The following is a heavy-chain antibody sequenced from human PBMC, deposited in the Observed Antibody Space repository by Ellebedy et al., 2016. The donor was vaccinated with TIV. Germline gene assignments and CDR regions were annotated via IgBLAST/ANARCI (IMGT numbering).Heavy chain of an antibody. J-gene: IGHJ6*02. CDR2: IYHSGST. D-gene: IGHD3-16*01. Sequence: SETLSLXXTVSGYSIRSGYYWGWLRQPPGKGLDWIGNIYHSGSTYYNPSLRSRVTLSLDRSKNQVSLELSSVTAADTAVYYCARTDLRYGRDVWGQGTTVTVSS. CDR3: ARTDLRYGRDV. CDR1: GYSIRSGYY. V-gene: IGHV4-38-2*02.